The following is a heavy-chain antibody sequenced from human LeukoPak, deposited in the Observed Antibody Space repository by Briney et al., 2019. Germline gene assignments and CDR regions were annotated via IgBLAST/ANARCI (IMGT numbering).Heavy chain of an antibody. J-gene: IGHJ4*02. CDR3: ARRIAAAGGAYFDY. Sequence: GGSLRLSCAASGFTFSSYAMHWVRQAPGKGLEWVSGISWNSGSIGYADSVKGRFTISRDSAKNSLYLQMNSLRAEDTALYYCARRIAAAGGAYFDYWGQGTLVTVSS. CDR2: ISWNSGSI. V-gene: IGHV3-9*01. D-gene: IGHD6-13*01. CDR1: GFTFSSYA.